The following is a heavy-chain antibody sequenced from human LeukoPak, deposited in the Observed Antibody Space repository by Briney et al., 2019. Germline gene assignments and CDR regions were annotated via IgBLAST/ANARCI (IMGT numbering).Heavy chain of an antibody. Sequence: GRSLRLSCAASGFTFSSYAMHWVRQAPGNGLEWVSGISWNSGSIGYADSVKGRFTISRDNAKNSLYLQMNSLRAEDMALYYCAKAGNRYYDFWSGYFDYWGQGTLVTVSS. V-gene: IGHV3-9*03. CDR1: GFTFSSYA. D-gene: IGHD3-3*01. CDR2: ISWNSGSI. CDR3: AKAGNRYYDFWSGYFDY. J-gene: IGHJ4*02.